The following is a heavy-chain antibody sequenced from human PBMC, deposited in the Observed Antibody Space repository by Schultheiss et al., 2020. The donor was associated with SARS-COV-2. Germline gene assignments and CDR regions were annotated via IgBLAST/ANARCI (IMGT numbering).Heavy chain of an antibody. CDR1: GYAISSGSY. D-gene: IGHD6-13*01. J-gene: IGHJ6*02. CDR2: IYHSGST. Sequence: SETLSLTCAVSGYAISSGSYWGWIRQPPGKGLEWIGSIYHSGSTYYNPSLKSRVTISVDTSKNQFSLKLSSVTAADTAVYYCASVHAAGTDSVYGMDVWGQGTTVTVSS. V-gene: IGHV4-38-2*01. CDR3: ASVHAAGTDSVYGMDV.